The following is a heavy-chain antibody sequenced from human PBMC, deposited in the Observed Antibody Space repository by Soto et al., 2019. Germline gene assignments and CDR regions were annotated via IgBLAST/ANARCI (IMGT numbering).Heavy chain of an antibody. D-gene: IGHD1-26*01. CDR3: ARSGGSYQVSNWFDP. V-gene: IGHV3-48*03. CDR1: GFTFSSYE. Sequence: LRVSCAASGFTFSSYEMNWVRQAPGKGLEWVSYISSSGSTIYYADSVKGRFTISRDNAKNSLYLQMNSLRVEDTAVYYCARSGGSYQVSNWFDPWGQGTLVTVSS. J-gene: IGHJ5*02. CDR2: ISSSGSTI.